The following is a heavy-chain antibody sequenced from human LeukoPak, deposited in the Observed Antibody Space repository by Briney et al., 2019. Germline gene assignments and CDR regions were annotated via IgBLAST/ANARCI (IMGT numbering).Heavy chain of an antibody. CDR1: GFTFTSYG. CDR3: ARNFPYSSSYNLDV. V-gene: IGHV3-48*04. D-gene: IGHD6-6*01. CDR2: ISSSSSTI. Sequence: GGSLRLSCAASGFTFTSYGMHWVRQAPGKGLEWVSYISSSSSTIYYADSVKGRFTISRDNSVNTLFLQMTSLSPEDTAIYYCARNFPYSSSYNLDVWGQGTLVTVSS. J-gene: IGHJ4*02.